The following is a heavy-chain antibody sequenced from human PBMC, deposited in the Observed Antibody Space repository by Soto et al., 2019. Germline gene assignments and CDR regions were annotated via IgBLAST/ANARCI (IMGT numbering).Heavy chain of an antibody. CDR3: ARTYYDFWSGYYHGMDV. D-gene: IGHD3-3*01. CDR2: IYYSGST. CDR1: GGSISSGDYY. V-gene: IGHV4-30-4*01. J-gene: IGHJ6*02. Sequence: SETLSLTCTVSGGSISSGDYYWSWIRQPPGKGLEWIGYIYYSGSTYYNPSLKSRVTISVDTSKDQFSLKLSSVTAADTAVYYCARTYYDFWSGYYHGMDVWGQGTTVTVSS.